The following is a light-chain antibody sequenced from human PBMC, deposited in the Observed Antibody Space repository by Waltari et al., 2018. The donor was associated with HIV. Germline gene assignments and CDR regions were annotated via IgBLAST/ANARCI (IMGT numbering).Light chain of an antibody. CDR3: QSYDNSLRVSYV. J-gene: IGLJ1*01. Sequence: VLTQPPSVSGAPGQRVPIPCTGGTSNLGPDDVHCYQPLPGRAPKLLIYANNNRPSGVPDRFSGSKSGTAASLAIAGLQIEDEGDYFCQSYDNSLRVSYVFSAGTRVTVL. V-gene: IGLV1-40*01. CDR2: ANN. CDR1: TSNLGPDD.